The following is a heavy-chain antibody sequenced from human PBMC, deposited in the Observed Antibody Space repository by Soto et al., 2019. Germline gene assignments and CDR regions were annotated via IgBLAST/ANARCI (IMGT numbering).Heavy chain of an antibody. D-gene: IGHD2-21*02. CDR3: ARGVGYNGGNSRIYYYGMDV. CDR2: IGTAGDT. V-gene: IGHV3-13*01. Sequence: GGSLRLSCAASGFTFSSYDMHWVRQATGKGLEWVSAIGTAGDTYYPGSVKGRFTISRENAKNSLYLQMNSLGAEDTAVYYCARGVGYNGGNSRIYYYGMDVWGQGTTVTVSS. CDR1: GFTFSSYD. J-gene: IGHJ6*02.